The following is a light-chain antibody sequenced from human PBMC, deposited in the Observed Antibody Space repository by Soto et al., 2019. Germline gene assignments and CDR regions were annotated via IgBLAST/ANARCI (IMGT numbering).Light chain of an antibody. V-gene: IGKV1-5*01. CDR3: LQDHDDSWT. CDR1: QTISSW. CDR2: AAS. Sequence: DIQMTQSPSTLSGSVGDRVTIPRRASQTISSWLAWYQQKPGKAPKLLIYAASNVHSGVPPRFSGSRSGTEFTLTISNLQPEDFASYYCLQDHDDSWTFGQGTKVDIK. J-gene: IGKJ1*01.